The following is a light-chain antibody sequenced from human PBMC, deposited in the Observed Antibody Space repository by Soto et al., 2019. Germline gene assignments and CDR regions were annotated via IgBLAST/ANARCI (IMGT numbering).Light chain of an antibody. V-gene: IGKV3-11*01. CDR2: DAS. J-gene: IGKJ3*01. Sequence: EIVLTQSPATLSLSPGERATLSCRASQSVSSYLAWYQQKPGQAPRLLIYDASNRATGIPARFSGSGSGTDFTLTISSLEPEDFLVYYCQQRSNWPPGFTFGPGPKVDIK. CDR1: QSVSSY. CDR3: QQRSNWPPGFT.